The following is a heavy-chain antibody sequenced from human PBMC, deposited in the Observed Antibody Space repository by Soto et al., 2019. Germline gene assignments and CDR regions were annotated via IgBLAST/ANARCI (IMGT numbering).Heavy chain of an antibody. CDR1: GGSINSGTYY. V-gene: IGHV4-31*03. D-gene: IGHD5-12*01. Sequence: QVQLQESGPGLVKPSQTLSLTCTVSGGSINSGTYYWSWIRQHPGKGLDWIASISYSGTTYYNPSLKSRLTISLDTSKNQLSLKLTSMTAADTAVYYCANEPRDGYNRPYWGQGTLVTVSS. CDR2: ISYSGTT. CDR3: ANEPRDGYNRPY. J-gene: IGHJ4*02.